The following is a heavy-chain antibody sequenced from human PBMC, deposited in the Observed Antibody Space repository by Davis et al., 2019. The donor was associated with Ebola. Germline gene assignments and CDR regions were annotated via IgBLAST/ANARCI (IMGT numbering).Heavy chain of an antibody. CDR3: ARGYCSSTSCYKTNSYYYYMDV. J-gene: IGHJ6*03. CDR1: GFTVSSNY. Sequence: GESLKISCAASGFTVSSNYMSWVRQAPGKGLEWVAVISYDGSNKYYADSVKGRFTISRDNSKNTLYLQMNSLRAEDTAVYYCARGYCSSTSCYKTNSYYYYMDVWGKGTTVTVSS. CDR2: ISYDGSNK. V-gene: IGHV3-30-3*01. D-gene: IGHD2-2*01.